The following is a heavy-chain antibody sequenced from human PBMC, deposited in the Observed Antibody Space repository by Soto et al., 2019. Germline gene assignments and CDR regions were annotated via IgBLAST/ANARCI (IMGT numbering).Heavy chain of an antibody. CDR2: IYHSGST. J-gene: IGHJ6*02. D-gene: IGHD3-10*01. CDR3: ARGAWFGELSYYGMDV. CDR1: GGSISSGGYF. Sequence: SETLSLTCSVSGGSISSGGYFWSWIRQPPGKGLEWIGYIYHSGSTYYNPSLKSRVSISVDTSKNQFSLKLSSVTAADTAVYYCARGAWFGELSYYGMDVWGQGTTVTVSS. V-gene: IGHV4-30-2*01.